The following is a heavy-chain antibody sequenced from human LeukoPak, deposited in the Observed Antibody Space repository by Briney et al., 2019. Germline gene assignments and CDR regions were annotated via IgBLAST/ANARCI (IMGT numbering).Heavy chain of an antibody. J-gene: IGHJ4*02. CDR1: GFTFSSYW. V-gene: IGHV3-74*01. CDR3: ARDPARFYYDSSGPFDY. Sequence: GSLRLSCAASGFTFSSYWMHWVRQAPGKGLVWVSRINSDGSSTSYADSVKGRFTISRDNAKNTLYLQMNSLRAEDTAVYYCARDPARFYYDSSGPFDYWGQGTLVTVSS. D-gene: IGHD3-22*01. CDR2: INSDGSST.